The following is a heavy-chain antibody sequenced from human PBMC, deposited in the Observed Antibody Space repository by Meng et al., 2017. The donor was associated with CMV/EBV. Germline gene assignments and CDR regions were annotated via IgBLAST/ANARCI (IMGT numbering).Heavy chain of an antibody. D-gene: IGHD3-3*01. CDR3: AKRGYVLRFLEWPAGYGMDV. CDR2: ISGSGGST. J-gene: IGHJ6*02. CDR1: GFTFSSYA. Sequence: SCAASGFTFSSYAMSWVRQAPGKGLEWVSAISGSGGSTYYADSVKGRFTISRDNSKNTLYLQMNSLRAEDTAVYYCAKRGYVLRFLEWPAGYGMDVWGQGTTVTVSS. V-gene: IGHV3-23*01.